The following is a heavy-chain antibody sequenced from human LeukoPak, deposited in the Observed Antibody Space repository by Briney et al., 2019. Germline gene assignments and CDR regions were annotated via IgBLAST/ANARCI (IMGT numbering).Heavy chain of an antibody. D-gene: IGHD3-10*01. CDR1: GFTFRDYY. CDR2: ISGSGGST. Sequence: PGGSLRLSCAASGFTFRDYYMSWVRQAPGKGLEWVSAISGSGGSTYNADSVKGRFTVSRDNSKNTLYLQMNSLRAEDTAVYSCAKVSDYYGAGSLDYWGQGTLVTVSS. J-gene: IGHJ4*02. V-gene: IGHV3-23*01. CDR3: AKVSDYYGAGSLDY.